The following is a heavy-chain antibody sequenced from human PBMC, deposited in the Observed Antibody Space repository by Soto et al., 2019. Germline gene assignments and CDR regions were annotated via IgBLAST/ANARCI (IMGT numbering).Heavy chain of an antibody. D-gene: IGHD6-13*01. V-gene: IGHV3-33*01. J-gene: IGHJ4*02. CDR3: AREWQAAAGTYYFDY. Sequence: QVQLVESGGGVVQPGRSLRLSCAASEFTFSSYGMHWVRQAPGKGLEWVAVIWYDGSNKYYADSVKGRFAISRDNSKNTLYLQMNSLRAEDTAVYYCAREWQAAAGTYYFDYWGQGTLVTDSS. CDR1: EFTFSSYG. CDR2: IWYDGSNK.